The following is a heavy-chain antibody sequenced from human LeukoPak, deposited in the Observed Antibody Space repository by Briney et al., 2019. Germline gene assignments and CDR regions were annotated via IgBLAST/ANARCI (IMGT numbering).Heavy chain of an antibody. CDR1: GFIFSSAG. CDR3: AKGTANLEF. CDR2: ISGGGGST. V-gene: IGHV3-23*01. J-gene: IGHJ4*02. Sequence: GGSLRLSCAASGFIFSSAGMSWVRQAPGKGLEWVSSISGGGGSTYYADSVQGRFTISRENSKNTLYLQMNSLRPEDTAIFYCAKGTANLEFWGQGALVTVSS. D-gene: IGHD4/OR15-4a*01.